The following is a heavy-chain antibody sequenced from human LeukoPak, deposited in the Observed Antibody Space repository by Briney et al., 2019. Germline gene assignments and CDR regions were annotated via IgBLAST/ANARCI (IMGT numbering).Heavy chain of an antibody. Sequence: VRSLRLSCAASGFTFSIYGMHWVRQAPGKGLEWVAVIWSDGSNKNYADSVKGRFTISRDNSENTLYLQMNSLRAEDTAVYYCARDLGSSPLDYWGQGTLVTVSS. V-gene: IGHV3-33*01. CDR3: ARDLGSSPLDY. CDR2: IWSDGSNK. CDR1: GFTFSIYG. D-gene: IGHD3-10*01. J-gene: IGHJ4*02.